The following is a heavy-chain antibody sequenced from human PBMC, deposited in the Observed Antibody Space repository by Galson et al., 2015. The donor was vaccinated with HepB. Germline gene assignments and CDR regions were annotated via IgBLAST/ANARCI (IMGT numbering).Heavy chain of an antibody. D-gene: IGHD3-10*01. J-gene: IGHJ3*02. Sequence: SVKVSCKASGYTFTGYYMHWVRQAPGQGLEWMGWINPNSGGTNYAQKFQGWVTMTRDTSISTAYMELSRLRSDDTAVYYCARDRLYYYGSGSSASNGMYAFDIWGQGTMVTVSS. CDR1: GYTFTGYY. V-gene: IGHV1-2*04. CDR2: INPNSGGT. CDR3: ARDRLYYYGSGSSASNGMYAFDI.